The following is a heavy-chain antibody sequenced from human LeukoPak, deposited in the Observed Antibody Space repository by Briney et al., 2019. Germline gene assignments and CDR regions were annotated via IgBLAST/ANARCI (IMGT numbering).Heavy chain of an antibody. J-gene: IGHJ6*02. D-gene: IGHD5-12*01. CDR1: GGSISSYY. CDR3: ARYSGYDIYYYGMDV. CDR2: IYYSGST. Sequence: SETLSLTCTVSGGSISSYYWSWIRQHPGKGLEWIGYIYYSGSTYYNPSLKSRVTISVDTSKNQFSLKLSSVTAADTAVYYCARYSGYDIYYYGMDVWGQGTTVTVSS. V-gene: IGHV4-59*06.